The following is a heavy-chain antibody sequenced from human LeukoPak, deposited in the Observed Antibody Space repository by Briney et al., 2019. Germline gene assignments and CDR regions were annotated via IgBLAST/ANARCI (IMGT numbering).Heavy chain of an antibody. Sequence: GGSLRLSCAASGFTFDDYAMHWVRQAPGKGLEWVANIKQDGSEKYYVDSVKGRFTISRDNAKNSLYLQMNSLRAEDTAVYYCARGRANDNWGQGTLVTVSS. CDR1: GFTFDDYA. D-gene: IGHD1-26*01. J-gene: IGHJ4*02. V-gene: IGHV3-7*01. CDR3: ARGRANDN. CDR2: IKQDGSEK.